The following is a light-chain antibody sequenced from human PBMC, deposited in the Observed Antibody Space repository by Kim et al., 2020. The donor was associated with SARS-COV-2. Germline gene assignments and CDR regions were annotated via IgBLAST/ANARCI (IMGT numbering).Light chain of an antibody. V-gene: IGLV7-43*01. CDR1: SGAVTSGYY. J-gene: IGLJ3*02. CDR3: LVMHGGAWV. Sequence: CASSSGAVTSGYYPNWFQHKPGQAPRALIYTTGNKHSWTPARFSGSLLGGKAALTLSGVQPEDEAEYFCLVMHGGAWVFGGGTQLTVL. CDR2: TTG.